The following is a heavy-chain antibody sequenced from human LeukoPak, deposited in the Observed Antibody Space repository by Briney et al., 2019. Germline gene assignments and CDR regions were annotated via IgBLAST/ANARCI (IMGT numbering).Heavy chain of an antibody. V-gene: IGHV4-30-4*08. Sequence: SETLSLTCTVSSGSISSGDYYWSWIRQPPGKGLEWIGYIYYSGSTYYNPSLKSRVTISVDTSKNQFSLKLSSVTAADTAVYYCARGSRDDYSLRFQWFDPWGQGTLVTVSS. CDR1: SGSISSGDYY. J-gene: IGHJ5*02. CDR3: ARGSRDDYSLRFQWFDP. D-gene: IGHD5-24*01. CDR2: IYYSGST.